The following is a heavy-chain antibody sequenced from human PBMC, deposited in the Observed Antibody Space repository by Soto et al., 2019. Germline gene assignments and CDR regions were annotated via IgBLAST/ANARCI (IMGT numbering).Heavy chain of an antibody. D-gene: IGHD4-17*01. V-gene: IGHV3-21*05. Sequence: GESLKISCAASGFTFSSYEMNWVRQAPGKGLEWVSYISSSGSYIYYADSVKGRFTISRDNAKNSLYLQMNSLRAEDTAVYYCAREAADYGDYYFDYWGQGTLVTVSS. CDR2: ISSSGSYI. CDR1: GFTFSSYE. J-gene: IGHJ4*02. CDR3: AREAADYGDYYFDY.